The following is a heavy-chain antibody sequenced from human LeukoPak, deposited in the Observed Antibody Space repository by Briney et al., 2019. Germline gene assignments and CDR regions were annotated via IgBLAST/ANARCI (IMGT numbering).Heavy chain of an antibody. CDR1: GYNFTNYW. CDR2: VYPGDSDT. V-gene: IGHV5-51*01. CDR3: AKSYSSSSDYFDY. J-gene: IGHJ4*02. D-gene: IGHD6-6*01. Sequence: GESLKISCQGSGYNFTNYWIGWVRQMPEKGLEWMGIVYPGDSDTRYSPSFQGQVTISADKSITTAYLQWDNLKASDTAMYYCAKSYSSSSDYFDYWGQGTLVTVSS.